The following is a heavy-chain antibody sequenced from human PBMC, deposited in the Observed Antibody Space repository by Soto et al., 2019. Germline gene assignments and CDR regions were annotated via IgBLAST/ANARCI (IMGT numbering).Heavy chain of an antibody. Sequence: GASVKVSCKASGGTFSSYAISWVRQAPGQGLEWMGGIIPIFGTANYAQKFQGRVTITADESTSTAYMELSSLRSEDTAVYYCARDRGYYGSSGYHDKNHLDYWGQGTLVTVSS. V-gene: IGHV1-69*13. J-gene: IGHJ4*02. D-gene: IGHD3-22*01. CDR1: GGTFSSYA. CDR3: ARDRGYYGSSGYHDKNHLDY. CDR2: IIPIFGTA.